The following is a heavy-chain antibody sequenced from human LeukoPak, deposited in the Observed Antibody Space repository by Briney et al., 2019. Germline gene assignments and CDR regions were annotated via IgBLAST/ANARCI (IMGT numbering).Heavy chain of an antibody. V-gene: IGHV1-8*01. D-gene: IGHD1-1*01. CDR3: ARGPPGNWNYGMDV. CDR1: GYTFTSYD. CDR2: MNPNSGNT. Sequence: GASVKVSCKASGYTFTSYDINWVRQATGQGLAWMGWMNPNSGNTGYAQKFQGRVTMTRNTSISTAYMELSSLRSEDTAVYYCARGPPGNWNYGMDVWGQGTTVTVSS. J-gene: IGHJ6*02.